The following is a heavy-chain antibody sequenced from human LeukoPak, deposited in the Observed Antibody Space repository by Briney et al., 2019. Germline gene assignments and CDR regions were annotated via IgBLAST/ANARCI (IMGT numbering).Heavy chain of an antibody. V-gene: IGHV3-30*04. CDR3: AKDRWGAVASFDY. CDR2: ISYDGSNK. J-gene: IGHJ4*02. CDR1: GFTFSSYA. Sequence: GGSLRLSCAASGFTFSSYAMHWVRQAPGKGLEWVAAISYDGSNKYYADSVKGRFTISRDNSKNTLYLQMNSLESEDTAVYYCAKDRWGAVASFDYWGQGTLVTVSS. D-gene: IGHD6-19*01.